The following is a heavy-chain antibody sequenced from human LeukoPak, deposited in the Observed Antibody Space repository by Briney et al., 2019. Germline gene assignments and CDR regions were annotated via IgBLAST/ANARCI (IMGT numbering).Heavy chain of an antibody. CDR1: GGSISSSSYY. CDR2: INHSGST. CDR3: ARGVQH. J-gene: IGHJ1*01. V-gene: IGHV4-39*07. Sequence: SETLSLTCTVSGGSISSSSYYWGWIRQPPGKGLEWIGEINHSGSTNYNPSLKSRVTISVDTSKNQFSLKLSSVTAADTAVYYCARGVQHWGQGTLVTVSS.